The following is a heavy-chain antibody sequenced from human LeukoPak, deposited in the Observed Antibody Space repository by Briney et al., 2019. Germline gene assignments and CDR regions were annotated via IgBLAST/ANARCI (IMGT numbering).Heavy chain of an antibody. CDR3: ASIGDFDH. V-gene: IGHV3-7*03. Sequence: GGSLRLSCAASGFTFSSYAMHWVRQAPGKGLEWVANIKQDGSEKYYVDSVKGRFTISRDNAKNSLYLQMNSLRAEDTAVYYCASIGDFDHWGQGTLVTVSS. CDR2: IKQDGSEK. CDR1: GFTFSSYA. J-gene: IGHJ4*02.